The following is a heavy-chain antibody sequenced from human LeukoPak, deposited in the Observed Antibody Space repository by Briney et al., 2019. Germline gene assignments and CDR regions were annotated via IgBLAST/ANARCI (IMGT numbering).Heavy chain of an antibody. J-gene: IGHJ6*02. CDR3: ARPGGYSSSWYLRDYYYGMDV. Sequence: PGGSLRLSGAGCGFTFSSYSMNWVRQGPGKGLKWVLSISSSSSSYIYYADSVKGRFTISRDNAKNSLYLQMNSLRAEDTAVYYCARPGGYSSSWYLRDYYYGMDVWGQGTTVTVSS. CDR1: GFTFSSYS. CDR2: ISSSSSSYI. V-gene: IGHV3-21*01. D-gene: IGHD6-13*01.